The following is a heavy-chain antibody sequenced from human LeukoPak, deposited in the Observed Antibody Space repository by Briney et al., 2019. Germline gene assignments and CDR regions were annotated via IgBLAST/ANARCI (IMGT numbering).Heavy chain of an antibody. CDR1: GGSISSGGYY. J-gene: IGHJ5*02. Sequence: PSETLSLTCTVSGGSISSGGYYWSWIRQHPGKGLEWIGYIYYSGSTYYNPSLKSRVTISVDTSKNQFSLKLSSVTAADTAVYYCAREGSSWYEGWFGGPFDPWGQGTLVTVSS. D-gene: IGHD6-13*01. CDR3: AREGSSWYEGWFGGPFDP. CDR2: IYYSGST. V-gene: IGHV4-31*03.